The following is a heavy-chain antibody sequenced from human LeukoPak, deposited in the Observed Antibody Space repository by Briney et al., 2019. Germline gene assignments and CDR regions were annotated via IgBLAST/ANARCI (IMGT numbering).Heavy chain of an antibody. J-gene: IGHJ4*02. V-gene: IGHV3-30*02. CDR1: GFSFRNYG. CDR3: ARAYIRLRRTLSSPNDY. Sequence: PGGSLRLSCVASGFSFRNYGMHWVRQAPGKGLEWVAFIRYDGSNKYYADSVKGRFTISRDNSRNTLYLQMNSLRAEDTAVYYCARAYIRLRRTLSSPNDYWGQGTLVTVSS. D-gene: IGHD1-14*01. CDR2: IRYDGSNK.